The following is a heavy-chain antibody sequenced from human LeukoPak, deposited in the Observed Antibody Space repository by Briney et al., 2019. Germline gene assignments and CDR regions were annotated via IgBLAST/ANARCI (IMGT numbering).Heavy chain of an antibody. CDR1: GGSIRITSYY. D-gene: IGHD2-15*01. Sequence: SETLPLTCSVSGGSIRITSYYWGWIRQSPGREPEWIGSIYFSGRTHYNPSLESRVTISVDTSNNQFSLRLNSVTAADTAVYYCARAPAGCGGTCPFDSWGQGTLVTVSS. CDR3: ARAPAGCGGTCPFDS. J-gene: IGHJ4*02. V-gene: IGHV4-39*07. CDR2: IYFSGRT.